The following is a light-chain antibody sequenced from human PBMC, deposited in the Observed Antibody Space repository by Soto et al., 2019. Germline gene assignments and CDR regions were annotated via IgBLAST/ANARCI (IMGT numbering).Light chain of an antibody. CDR2: RNN. CDR3: AAWDGSLKGYV. J-gene: IGLJ1*01. CDR1: SANIGSNT. Sequence: QSVLTQPPSTSGTPGQRVTISCSGSSANIGSNTVNWYQQHPGTAPKLPIYRNNQRPSGVPDRFSGSKSGTSASLAISGLQSEDEADYYCAAWDGSLKGYVFATGTKVTVL. V-gene: IGLV1-44*01.